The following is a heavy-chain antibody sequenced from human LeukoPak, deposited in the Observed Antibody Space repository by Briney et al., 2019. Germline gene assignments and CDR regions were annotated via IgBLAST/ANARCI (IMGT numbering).Heavy chain of an antibody. CDR3: AREREVGSSFRYFDY. V-gene: IGHV4-59*01. J-gene: IGHJ4*02. Sequence: PSETLSLTCTVSGGSISSYYRSWVRQPPGKGLEWIGYIYYSGGTTYNPSLQSRGTISVDTSKNQFSLKLSSVTAADTAVYYCAREREVGSSFRYFDYWGQGTLVTVSS. CDR2: IYYSGGT. CDR1: GGSISSYY. D-gene: IGHD1-26*01.